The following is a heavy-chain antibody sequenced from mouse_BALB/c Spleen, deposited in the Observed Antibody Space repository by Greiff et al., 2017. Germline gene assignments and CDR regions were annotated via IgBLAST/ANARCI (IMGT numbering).Heavy chain of an antibody. Sequence: EVKLVESGGGLVKPGGSLKLSCAASGFTFSDYYMYWVRQTPEKRLEWVATISDGGSYTYYPDSVKGRFTISRDNAKNNLYLQMSSLKSEDTAMYYCARGLGFDYWGQGTTLTVSS. D-gene: IGHD4-1*01. CDR2: ISDGGSYT. CDR3: ARGLGFDY. CDR1: GFTFSDYY. J-gene: IGHJ2*01. V-gene: IGHV5-4*02.